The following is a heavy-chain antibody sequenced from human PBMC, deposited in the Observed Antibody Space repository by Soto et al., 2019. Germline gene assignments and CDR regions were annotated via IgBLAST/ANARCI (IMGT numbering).Heavy chain of an antibody. CDR3: ARAAPRYCSGGSCCSGRDY. Sequence: SETLSLTCAVYGGSFSGYYWTWIRQPPGTGLEWIGEINHSGSTNYNPSLRSRVTISVDTSKKQFSLKLSSVTAADTAVYYCARAAPRYCSGGSCCSGRDYWGQGTLVTVSS. D-gene: IGHD2-15*01. CDR2: INHSGST. J-gene: IGHJ4*02. CDR1: GGSFSGYY. V-gene: IGHV4-34*01.